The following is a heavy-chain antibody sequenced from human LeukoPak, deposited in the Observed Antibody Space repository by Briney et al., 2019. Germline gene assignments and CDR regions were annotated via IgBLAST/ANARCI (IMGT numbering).Heavy chain of an antibody. CDR1: GFTFSSYG. V-gene: IGHV3-30*02. J-gene: IGHJ5*02. D-gene: IGHD3-22*01. CDR2: IRYDGSNK. Sequence: PGGSLRLSCAASGFTFSSYGMHWVRQAPGKGLEWVAFIRYDGSNKYYADSVKGRFTISRDNSKNTLYLQMNSLRAEDTAVYYCAKAPYYYDSSGYQSWFDPWGQGTLVTVSS. CDR3: AKAPYYYDSSGYQSWFDP.